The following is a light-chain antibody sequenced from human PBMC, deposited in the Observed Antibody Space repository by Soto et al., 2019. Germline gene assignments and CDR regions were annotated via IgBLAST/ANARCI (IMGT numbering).Light chain of an antibody. CDR1: SSDVGTYKF. J-gene: IGLJ3*02. CDR3: CSYAGSSTWV. Sequence: QSALTQPASVSGSPGQSITISCSGTSSDVGTYKFVSWYQQHPGKGPKVMIYEGTKRHSGISNRFSGSKFVNTASLTISGIQAEEEDEYYCCSYAGSSTWVFGGGTTVTVL. V-gene: IGLV2-23*01. CDR2: EGT.